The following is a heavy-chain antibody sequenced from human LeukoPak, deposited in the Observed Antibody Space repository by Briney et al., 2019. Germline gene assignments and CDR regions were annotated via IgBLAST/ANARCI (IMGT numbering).Heavy chain of an antibody. V-gene: IGHV3-64D*06. D-gene: IGHD6-13*01. J-gene: IGHJ4*02. CDR3: VKDRARVWQARFDY. CDR2: ISSNGGST. CDR1: GFTSSSYA. Sequence: GGSLRLSCSASGFTSSSYAMHWVRQAPGKGLEYVSAISSNGGSTYYADSVKGRFTISRDNSKNTLYLQMSSLRAEDTAVYYCVKDRARVWQARFDYWGQGTLVTVSS.